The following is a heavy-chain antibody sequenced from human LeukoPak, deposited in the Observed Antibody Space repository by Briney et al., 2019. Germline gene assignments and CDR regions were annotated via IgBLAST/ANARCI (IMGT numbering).Heavy chain of an antibody. CDR1: GFTFSSYG. CDR2: IWYEGSNK. V-gene: IGHV3-33*01. J-gene: IGHJ4*02. CDR3: ARGADCSSTSCYPFDY. Sequence: GGSLRLSCAASGFTFSSYGMQWVRQAPGKGLEGVAVIWYEGSNKYYGDSVKGRFTISRDNSKNTLYLQMNSLRAEDTAVYYCARGADCSSTSCYPFDYWGQGTLVAVSS. D-gene: IGHD2-2*01.